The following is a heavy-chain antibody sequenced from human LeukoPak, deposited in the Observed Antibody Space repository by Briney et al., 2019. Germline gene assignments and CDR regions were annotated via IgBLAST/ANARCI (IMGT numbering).Heavy chain of an antibody. Sequence: ASVKVSCKASGYTFSGYCMHWVRQAPGQGLEWMGWINPKSGGTNYAQKFQGRVTMTRDTSISTAHMELSRLRSDDTAVYYCARWGLTAGPYGYNSQYWGQGTLVTVSS. D-gene: IGHD5-24*01. V-gene: IGHV1-2*02. CDR3: ARWGLTAGPYGYNSQY. CDR2: INPKSGGT. CDR1: GYTFSGYC. J-gene: IGHJ4*02.